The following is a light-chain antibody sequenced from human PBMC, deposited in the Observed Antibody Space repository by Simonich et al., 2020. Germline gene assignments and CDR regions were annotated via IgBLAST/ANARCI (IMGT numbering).Light chain of an antibody. V-gene: IGLV2-14*01. CDR1: SSDVGGYNY. CDR2: DVS. J-gene: IGLJ2*01. Sequence: QSALTQPASVSGSPGQSITISCTGTSSDVGGYNYVSWYQQPLGKAPKLMIYDVSKRPSGVSNRFSGSKSGNTASLTISGLQAEDEADYYCSSYTSSSTSVFGGGTKLTVL. CDR3: SSYTSSSTSV.